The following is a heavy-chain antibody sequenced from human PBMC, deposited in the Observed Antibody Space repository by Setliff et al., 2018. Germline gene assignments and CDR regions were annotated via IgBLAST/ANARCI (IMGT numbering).Heavy chain of an antibody. V-gene: IGHV3-73*01. CDR1: GFTLSGYY. J-gene: IGHJ3*02. D-gene: IGHD3-16*01. Sequence: GGSLRLSCAASGFTLSGYYMQWVGQAPGKGLEWVGRIRGRTDNYATAYVAAVRGRFTISRGESTNTAYPQMNILKTEDTAVYYCTFARDGYDVLDIWGQGTMVTVSS. CDR3: TFARDGYDVLDI. CDR2: IRGRTDNYAT.